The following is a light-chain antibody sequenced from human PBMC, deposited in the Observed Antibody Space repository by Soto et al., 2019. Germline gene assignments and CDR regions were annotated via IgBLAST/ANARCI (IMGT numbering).Light chain of an antibody. CDR2: GAS. CDR3: QQYGSSPPYT. Sequence: EIVLTQSPGTLSLSPGERATLSCRANQSVSSSYLAWYQQKPGQAPRLLIYGASSRATGIPDRFSGSGSGTDLTLTISRLEPEDFALYYCQQYGSSPPYTFGQGTKLEIK. V-gene: IGKV3-20*01. CDR1: QSVSSSY. J-gene: IGKJ2*01.